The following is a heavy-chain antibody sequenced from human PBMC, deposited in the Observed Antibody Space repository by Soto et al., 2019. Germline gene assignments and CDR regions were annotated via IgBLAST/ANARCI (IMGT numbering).Heavy chain of an antibody. D-gene: IGHD1-26*01. Sequence: GESLKISGKGSGCRFTSYWIGWVRQMTGKGLEWMGVIYPGDSGTRYSPSFQGQVTISADKSISTAYLQWSSLKVSDTAMYYCATSYSYSRTYYYFGMDVWGQGTTVTVSS. J-gene: IGHJ6*02. CDR1: GCRFTSYW. V-gene: IGHV5-51*01. CDR3: ATSYSYSRTYYYFGMDV. CDR2: IYPGDSGT.